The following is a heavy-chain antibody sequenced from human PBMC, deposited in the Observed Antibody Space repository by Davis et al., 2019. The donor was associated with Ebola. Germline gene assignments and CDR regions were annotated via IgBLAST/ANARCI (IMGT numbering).Heavy chain of an antibody. D-gene: IGHD2-2*01. CDR3: ARESGYCSSTSCSKQSFDY. CDR1: GYTLTDYY. V-gene: IGHV1-2*02. J-gene: IGHJ4*02. CDR2: INPNTDDR. Sequence: ASVKVSCKASGYTLTDYYIHWVRQAPGQGLEWMGWINPNTDDRGYVQKFQDRVTMTRDTSINTVYMQLSGVTSDDTAVYFCARESGYCSSTSCSKQSFDYWGQGTLVTVSS.